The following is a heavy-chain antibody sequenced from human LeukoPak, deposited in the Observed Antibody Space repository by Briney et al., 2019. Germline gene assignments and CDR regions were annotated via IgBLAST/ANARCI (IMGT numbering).Heavy chain of an antibody. CDR3: ARDQPDRDYYYYGMDV. CDR2: ISPNSGGT. J-gene: IGHJ6*02. CDR1: GNTFTDYH. V-gene: IGHV1-2*02. Sequence: GASVKVSCKASGNTFTDYHLHWLRQAPGQGLEWMGWISPNSGGTNSAQKFQGRVTMTRDTSISTAYLELSGLISDDTAVYYCARDQPDRDYYYYGMDVWGQGTTVTVSS. D-gene: IGHD3-22*01.